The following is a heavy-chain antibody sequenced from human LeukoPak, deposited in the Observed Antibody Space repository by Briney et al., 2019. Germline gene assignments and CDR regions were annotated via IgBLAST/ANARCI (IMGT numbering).Heavy chain of an antibody. V-gene: IGHV1-2*02. Sequence: ASVKVSCKASGYTFTGYYMHWVRQAPGQGLEWMGWINPDSGGTNYAQKFQGRVTMTRDTSISTAYMELSRLRSDDTAVYYCARAGYRYTVLFDYWGQGTLVTVSS. D-gene: IGHD3-16*02. CDR1: GYTFTGYY. CDR2: INPDSGGT. J-gene: IGHJ4*02. CDR3: ARAGYRYTVLFDY.